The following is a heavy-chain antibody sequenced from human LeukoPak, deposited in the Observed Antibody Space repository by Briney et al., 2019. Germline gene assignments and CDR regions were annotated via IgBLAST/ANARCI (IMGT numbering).Heavy chain of an antibody. D-gene: IGHD6-6*01. CDR1: GFTFSDYY. Sequence: GGSLRLSCAASGFTFSDYYMSWIRQAPGKGLEWVSYISSSGSTIYYADSVKGRFTISRDNAKNSLYLQMNSLRAEDTAVYYCARDISIAARPMRSDWFDPWGQGTLVTVSS. J-gene: IGHJ5*02. V-gene: IGHV3-11*01. CDR2: ISSSGSTI. CDR3: ARDISIAARPMRSDWFDP.